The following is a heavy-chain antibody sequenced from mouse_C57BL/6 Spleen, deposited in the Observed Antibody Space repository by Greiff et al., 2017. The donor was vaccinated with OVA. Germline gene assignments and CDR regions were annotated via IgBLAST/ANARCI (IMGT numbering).Heavy chain of an antibody. J-gene: IGHJ2*01. V-gene: IGHV14-4*01. CDR3: TIFITTVVAHFDY. D-gene: IGHD1-1*01. CDR1: GFNIKDDY. Sequence: EVKLQESGAELVRPGASVKLSCTASGFNIKDDYMHWVKQRPEQGLEWIGWIDPENGDTEYASKFPGKATITADTSSNTAYLQLSSLTSEDTAVYYCTIFITTVVAHFDYWGQGTTLTVSS. CDR2: IDPENGDT.